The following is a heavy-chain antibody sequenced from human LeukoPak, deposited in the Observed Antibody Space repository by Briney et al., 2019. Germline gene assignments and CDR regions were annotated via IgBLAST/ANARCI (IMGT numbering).Heavy chain of an antibody. J-gene: IGHJ4*02. V-gene: IGHV3-21*01. Sequence: PGGSLRLSCAASGFTFSSYSMNWVRQAPGKGLEWVSSISSSSSYIYYADSVKGRFTISRDNAKNSLYLQMNSLRAEDTAVYYCTRVPTMIGYFDYSGQGTLVTVSS. CDR3: TRVPTMIGYFDY. D-gene: IGHD3-22*01. CDR1: GFTFSSYS. CDR2: ISSSSSYI.